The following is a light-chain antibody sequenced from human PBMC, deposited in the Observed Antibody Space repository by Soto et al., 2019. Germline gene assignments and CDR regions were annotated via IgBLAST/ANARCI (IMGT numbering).Light chain of an antibody. CDR3: QQLNTYSFT. J-gene: IGKJ3*01. CDR2: AAS. CDR1: QGISSY. Sequence: IQLTQSPSSLSASVGDRVTITCRASQGISSYVAWYQQKPGKAPKLLIYAASILEIGVPSRFSGSGYGTDFTLTISSLQPEDYATYYCQQLNTYSFTFGPGAKVDIK. V-gene: IGKV1-9*01.